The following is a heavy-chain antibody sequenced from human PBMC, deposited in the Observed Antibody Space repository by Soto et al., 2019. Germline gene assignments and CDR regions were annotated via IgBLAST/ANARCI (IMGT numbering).Heavy chain of an antibody. V-gene: IGHV4-59*01. CDR2: IYYTGST. J-gene: IGHJ2*01. Sequence: SETLSLTCTVSGGSIGSYYWSWIRQPPGKGLEWIGYIYYTGSTNYNPSLKSRVTISLDTSKNQFSLKLSSVTTADTAIYYCARESSIAPAGSLSNWSFASWGRGSLVTVSS. CDR1: GGSIGSYY. D-gene: IGHD6-13*01. CDR3: ARESSIAPAGSLSNWSFAS.